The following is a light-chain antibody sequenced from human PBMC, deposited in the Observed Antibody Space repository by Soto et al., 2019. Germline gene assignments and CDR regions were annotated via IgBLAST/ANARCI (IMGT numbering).Light chain of an antibody. V-gene: IGKV3-20*01. CDR3: QPYGSLPGT. Sequence: EIVLSHSPGTVSLWPWGRATLSGRSSQGVTSNYLAWYQQRPGQAPRLLIYNAFNRATGIPDRFSGSGSGTDFPLTISRLEPEDFAVYYCQPYGSLPGTVGGVTKVEIK. CDR1: QGVTSNY. CDR2: NAF. J-gene: IGKJ4*01.